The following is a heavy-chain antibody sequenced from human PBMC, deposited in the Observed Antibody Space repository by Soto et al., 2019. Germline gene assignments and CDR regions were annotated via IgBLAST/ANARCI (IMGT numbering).Heavy chain of an antibody. CDR2: INAGNGHT. CDR1: GYTFANYA. V-gene: IGHV1-3*01. Sequence: ASVKVSCKASGYTFANYAIQWVRQAPGQRLEWMGWINAGNGHTKYSQKFQDRVTFTRDTSASTTYMELSSLRSEDTAVYFCARDGITMVRVYYYYGMDVWGQGTTVTVSS. J-gene: IGHJ6*02. CDR3: ARDGITMVRVYYYYGMDV. D-gene: IGHD3-10*01.